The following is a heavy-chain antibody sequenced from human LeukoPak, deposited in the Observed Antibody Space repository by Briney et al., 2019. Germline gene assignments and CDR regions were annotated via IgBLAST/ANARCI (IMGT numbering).Heavy chain of an antibody. D-gene: IGHD3-10*01. CDR3: ARKGPGYCGSGIGY. CDR2: IYHSGST. CDR1: GGSISSSNW. J-gene: IGHJ4*02. V-gene: IGHV4-4*02. Sequence: PSGTLSLTCAVSGGSISSSNWWSWVRQPPGKGLEWIGEIYHSGSTNYNPSLRSRVTISVDKSKNQFSLKLSSVTAADTAVYYCARKGPGYCGSGIGYWGQGTLVTVSS.